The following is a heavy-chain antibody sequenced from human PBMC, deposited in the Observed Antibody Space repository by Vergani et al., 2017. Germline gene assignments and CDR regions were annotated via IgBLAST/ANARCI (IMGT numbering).Heavy chain of an antibody. CDR1: GFSFRNAW. Sequence: EVQLVESGGGIVKPGGSLRLSCVASGFSFRNAWMTGVRRTPGRGLEWVGRIKSTFDRGTTDYAAAVKGRFTISRDDSKNTLFLQMNGLKTEDIGVYYCTTDPRYCGDGSCYWLRDHHYYGMDVWGQGTTVTVSS. CDR3: TTDPRYCGDGSCYWLRDHHYYGMDV. V-gene: IGHV3-15*01. J-gene: IGHJ6*02. CDR2: IKSTFDRGTT. D-gene: IGHD2-21*01.